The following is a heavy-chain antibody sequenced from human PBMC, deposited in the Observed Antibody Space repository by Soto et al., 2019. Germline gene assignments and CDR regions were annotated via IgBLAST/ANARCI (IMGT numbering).Heavy chain of an antibody. CDR2: ISSSSSTI. V-gene: IGHV3-48*01. J-gene: IGHJ4*02. Sequence: EVQLVESGGGLVQPGGSLRLSCAASGFTFSSYSMNWVRQAPGKGLEWVSYISSSSSTIYYADSVKGRFTISRDNAKNSLYLQMNSLRAEDTAVYCCAIKGGSGGSCPWWGQGTLVTVSS. CDR1: GFTFSSYS. D-gene: IGHD2-15*01. CDR3: AIKGGSGGSCPW.